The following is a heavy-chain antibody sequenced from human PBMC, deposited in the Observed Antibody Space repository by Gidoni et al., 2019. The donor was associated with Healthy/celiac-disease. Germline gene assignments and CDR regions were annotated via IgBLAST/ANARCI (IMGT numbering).Heavy chain of an antibody. V-gene: IGHV3-13*01. CDR3: ARASLLIAARSWYFDL. CDR2: IGTAGDT. Sequence: EVQLVESGGGLVQPGGSLRLSCAASGFTFNSYDMHWVRQATGKGLEWVSAIGTAGDTYYPGSVKGRFTISRENAKNSLYLQMNSLRAGDTAVYYCARASLLIAARSWYFDLWGRGTLVTVSS. J-gene: IGHJ2*01. CDR1: GFTFNSYD. D-gene: IGHD6-6*01.